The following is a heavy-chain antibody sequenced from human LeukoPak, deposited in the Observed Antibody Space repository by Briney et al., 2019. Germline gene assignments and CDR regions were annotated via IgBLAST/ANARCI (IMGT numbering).Heavy chain of an antibody. D-gene: IGHD6-19*01. Sequence: SETLSLTCTVSGGSISSYYWSWIRQPAGKGLEWIGRIYTSGSTNYNPSLKSRVTMSVDTSKNQFSLKLSSVTATDTAVYYCARHGSRYTSGWFEGEGYFDYWGQGTLVTVSS. V-gene: IGHV4-4*07. CDR2: IYTSGST. CDR1: GGSISSYY. CDR3: ARHGSRYTSGWFEGEGYFDY. J-gene: IGHJ4*02.